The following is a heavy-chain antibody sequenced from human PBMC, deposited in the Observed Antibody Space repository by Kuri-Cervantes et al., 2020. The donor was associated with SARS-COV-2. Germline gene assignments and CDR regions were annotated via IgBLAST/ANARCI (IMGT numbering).Heavy chain of an antibody. D-gene: IGHD3-10*01. V-gene: IGHV4-34*01. CDR1: GGSFSGYY. CDR3: ASVPWIGYYLDY. Sequence: SETLSLTCAVYGGSFSGYYWSWIRQPPGKGLEWVGEINHSGSTNYNPSLKSRVTISVDTSKNQSSLKLSSVTAADTAVYYCASVPWIGYYLDYWGQGALVTVSS. J-gene: IGHJ4*02. CDR2: INHSGST.